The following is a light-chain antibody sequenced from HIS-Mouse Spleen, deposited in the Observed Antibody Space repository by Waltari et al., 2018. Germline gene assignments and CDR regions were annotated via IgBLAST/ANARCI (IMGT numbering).Light chain of an antibody. CDR2: DAS. Sequence: EIVLTQSPATLSLSPGELATLSCRASQSVSSYLAWYQQKPGQAPRLLIYDASNMATGIPARFSGSGSGTDFTLTISSLEPEDFAVYYCQQRSNWRFTFGPGTKVDIK. CDR3: QQRSNWRFT. J-gene: IGKJ3*01. V-gene: IGKV3-11*01. CDR1: QSVSSY.